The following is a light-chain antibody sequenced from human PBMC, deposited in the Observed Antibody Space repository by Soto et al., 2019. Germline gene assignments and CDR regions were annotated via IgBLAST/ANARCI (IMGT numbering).Light chain of an antibody. CDR2: DTS. Sequence: EIVLTQSPATLSLSPGEAATLSCRASQSVSSYLAWYQQKPGQAPRLLIYDTSNRATDIPARFSGSGSGTDFTLTISSLEPEDFAVYYCQQRSSWPLTFGGGTKWIS. CDR3: QQRSSWPLT. J-gene: IGKJ4*01. V-gene: IGKV3-11*01. CDR1: QSVSSY.